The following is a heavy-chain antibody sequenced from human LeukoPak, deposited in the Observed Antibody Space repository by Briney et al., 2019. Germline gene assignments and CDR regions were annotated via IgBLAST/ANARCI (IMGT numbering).Heavy chain of an antibody. CDR3: ARQTYYDFWSGYYTNYFDY. J-gene: IGHJ4*02. CDR2: ISSSSSYI. D-gene: IGHD3-3*01. Sequence: GGSLRLSCAVSGCTFSSYSMNWVRQAPGKGLEWVSSISSSSSYIYYADSVKGRFTISRDNAKNSLYLQMKSLRTEDTAVYYCARQTYYDFWSGYYTNYFDYWGQGTLVTVSS. V-gene: IGHV3-21*01. CDR1: GCTFSSYS.